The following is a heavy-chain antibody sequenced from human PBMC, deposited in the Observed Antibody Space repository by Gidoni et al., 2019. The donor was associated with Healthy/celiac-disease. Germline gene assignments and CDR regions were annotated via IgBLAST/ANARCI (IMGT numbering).Heavy chain of an antibody. CDR1: GGSFSGYY. CDR2: INHSGST. CDR3: ARGRGTPGEYALQKMSPTSDYYDSSGRSGWFDP. V-gene: IGHV4-34*01. Sequence: VQLQQWGAGLLKPSETLSLTCAVYGGSFSGYYWSWIRQPPGKGLEWIGEINHSGSTNYNPSLKSRVTISVDTSKNQFSLKLSSVTAADTAVYYCARGRGTPGEYALQKMSPTSDYYDSSGRSGWFDPWGQGTLVTVSS. J-gene: IGHJ5*02. D-gene: IGHD3-22*01.